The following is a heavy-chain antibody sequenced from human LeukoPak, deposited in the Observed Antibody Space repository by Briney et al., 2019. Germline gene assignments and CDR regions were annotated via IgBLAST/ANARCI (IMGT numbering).Heavy chain of an antibody. CDR1: GYTFTSYA. J-gene: IGHJ6*02. CDR3: ARDHGVYYGSGSYYYYGMDV. D-gene: IGHD3-10*01. V-gene: IGHV7-4-1*02. CDR2: INTNTGNP. Sequence: ASVKVSCKASGYTFTSYAMNWVRQAPGQGLEWMGWINTNTGNPTYAQGFTGRFVFSLDTSVSTAYLQISSLKAEDTAVYYCARDHGVYYGSGSYYYYGMDVWGQGTTVTVSS.